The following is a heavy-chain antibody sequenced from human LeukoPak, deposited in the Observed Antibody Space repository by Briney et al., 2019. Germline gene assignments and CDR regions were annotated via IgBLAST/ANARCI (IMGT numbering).Heavy chain of an antibody. CDR3: ARHGLVTAIPDAFDI. J-gene: IGHJ3*02. CDR2: IYYSGST. V-gene: IGHV4-31*03. Sequence: SQTLSLTCTVSGGSISSGGYYWSWIRQHPGKGLEWIGYIYYSGSTNYNPSLKSRVTISVDTSKNQFSLKLSSVTAADTAVYYCARHGLVTAIPDAFDIWGQGTMVTVSS. D-gene: IGHD2-21*02. CDR1: GGSISSGGYY.